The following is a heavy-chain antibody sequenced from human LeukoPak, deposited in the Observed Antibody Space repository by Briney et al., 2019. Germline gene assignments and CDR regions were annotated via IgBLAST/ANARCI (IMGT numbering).Heavy chain of an antibody. J-gene: IGHJ4*02. CDR1: GGSISSYY. CDR3: ARLPGGRGYGLGSIY. D-gene: IGHD5-12*01. CDR2: IYYSGST. V-gene: IGHV4-59*01. Sequence: SETLSLTCTVSGGSISSYYWSWIRQPPGKGLEWIGYIYYSGSTNYNPSLKSRVTISVDTSKNQFSLKLSSVTAADTAVYYCARLPGGRGYGLGSIYWGQGTLVTVSS.